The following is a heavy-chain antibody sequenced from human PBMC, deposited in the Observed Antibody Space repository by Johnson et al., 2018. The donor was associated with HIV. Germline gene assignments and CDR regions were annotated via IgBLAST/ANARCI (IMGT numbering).Heavy chain of an antibody. J-gene: IGHJ3*02. CDR1: GFTISSYG. D-gene: IGHD3-10*01. CDR3: ARGALGSFDI. CDR2: ISYDGNNK. Sequence: QVQLVESGGGVVQPGRSLRLSCAASGFTISSYGMHWVRQAPGKGLEWVALISYDGNNKYYVDSVKGRFTISRDNSKNTLYLQMNSLRSEDTAVYYCARGALGSFDIWGQGTMVTVSA. V-gene: IGHV3-30*03.